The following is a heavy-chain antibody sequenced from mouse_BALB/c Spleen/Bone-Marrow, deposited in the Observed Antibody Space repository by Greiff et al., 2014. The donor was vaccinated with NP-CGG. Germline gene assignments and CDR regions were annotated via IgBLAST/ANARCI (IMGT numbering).Heavy chain of an antibody. CDR2: ISNGGTYT. V-gene: IGHV5-4*02. D-gene: IGHD1-1*02. CDR1: GFTFSDFY. Sequence: EVKVVESGGGLVKPGGSLKLSCAASGFTFSDFYMFWFRQTPEKRLEWVATISNGGTYTYYPDSVKGRFTISRDNAKNNLYLQMSSLKSEDTAMYYCARSGERYGAMDYWGRGTSVTVTS. CDR3: ARSGERYGAMDY. J-gene: IGHJ4*01.